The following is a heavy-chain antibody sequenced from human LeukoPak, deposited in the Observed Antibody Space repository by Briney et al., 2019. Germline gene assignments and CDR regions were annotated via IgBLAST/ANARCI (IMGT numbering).Heavy chain of an antibody. D-gene: IGHD6-13*01. Sequence: GGSLRLSCAASGFTFSTYAMSWVRQAPGKGLEWVSAISGSGGSTYYADSVKGRFTTSRDNSKNTLYLQMNSLRAEDTSIYFCAKALEQETVIALDSWGQGTLVTVSS. CDR3: AKALEQETVIALDS. CDR1: GFTFSTYA. J-gene: IGHJ4*02. V-gene: IGHV3-23*01. CDR2: ISGSGGST.